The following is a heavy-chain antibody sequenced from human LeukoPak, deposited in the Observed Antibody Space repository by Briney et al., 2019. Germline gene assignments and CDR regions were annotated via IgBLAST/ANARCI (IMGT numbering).Heavy chain of an antibody. D-gene: IGHD6-13*01. CDR3: ARDQVPITAALTNWFDP. Sequence: ASVKVSCKASGYTFTGHYMHWVRQAPGQGLEWMGWINPNSGGTHYAQKFQGRVALTRDTSISTAYMALSRLRSDDTAMYYCARDQVPITAALTNWFDPWGQGTLVTVSS. J-gene: IGHJ5*02. V-gene: IGHV1-2*02. CDR1: GYTFTGHY. CDR2: INPNSGGT.